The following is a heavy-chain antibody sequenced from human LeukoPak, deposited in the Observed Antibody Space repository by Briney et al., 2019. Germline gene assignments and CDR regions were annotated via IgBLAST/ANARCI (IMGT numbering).Heavy chain of an antibody. CDR2: INPNSGGT. D-gene: IGHD2-2*01. V-gene: IGHV1-2*02. CDR3: ARCRAVSSTSCPLNY. J-gene: IGHJ4*02. Sequence: ASVEVSCKASGYTFTGYYMHWVRQAPGQGLEWMGWINPNSGGTNYAQKFQGRVTMTRDTSISTAYMELSRLRSDDTAVYYCARCRAVSSTSCPLNYWGQGTLVTVSS. CDR1: GYTFTGYY.